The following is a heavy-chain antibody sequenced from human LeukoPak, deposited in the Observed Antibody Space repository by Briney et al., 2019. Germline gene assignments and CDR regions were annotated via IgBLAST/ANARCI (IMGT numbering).Heavy chain of an antibody. CDR3: ARDQATVTTGFYYYYYYGMDV. CDR2: IIPIFGTA. CDR1: GGTFSSYA. Sequence: SVKVSCTASGGTFSSYAISWVRQAPGQGLEWMGGIIPIFGTANYAQKFQGRVTITADESTSTAYMELSSLRSEDTAVYYCARDQATVTTGFYYYYYYGMDVWGQGTTVTVSS. V-gene: IGHV1-69*13. D-gene: IGHD4-17*01. J-gene: IGHJ6*02.